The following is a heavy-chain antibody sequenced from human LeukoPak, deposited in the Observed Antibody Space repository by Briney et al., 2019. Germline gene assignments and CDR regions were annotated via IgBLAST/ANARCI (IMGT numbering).Heavy chain of an antibody. Sequence: SVKVSCKASGGTFSSYAISWVRQAPGQGLEWMGGIIPIFGTANYAQKFQGRVTITRDTSASTAYMELSSLRSEDTAVYYCARGPSSWFDYWGQGTLVTVSS. CDR2: IIPIFGTA. V-gene: IGHV1-69*05. D-gene: IGHD6-13*01. CDR3: ARGPSSWFDY. CDR1: GGTFSSYA. J-gene: IGHJ4*02.